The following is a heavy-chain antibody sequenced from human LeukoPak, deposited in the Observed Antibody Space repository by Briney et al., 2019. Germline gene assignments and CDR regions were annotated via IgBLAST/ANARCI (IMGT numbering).Heavy chain of an antibody. J-gene: IGHJ4*02. Sequence: PSETLSLTCAVYGGSFSGYYWSWIRQPPGKGLEWVSVIYSGGSTYYADSVKGRFTISRHNSENTLYLQMNSLRAEDTAVYYCARERVYYFDYWGQGTLVTVSS. V-gene: IGHV3-53*04. CDR2: IYSGGST. CDR1: GGSFSGYY. CDR3: ARERVYYFDY.